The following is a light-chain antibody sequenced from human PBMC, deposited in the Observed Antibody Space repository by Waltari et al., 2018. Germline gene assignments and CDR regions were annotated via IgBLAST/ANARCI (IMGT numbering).Light chain of an antibody. CDR2: DAS. CDR1: QSVDTY. Sequence: EIVLTQSPATLSLSPGERASLSCRASQSVDTYLAWYQQKPGQAPRLLIYDASNRATGIPARFSVSGSGTDFTLTISSLEPEDFAVYYCRQRSNWVTFGGGTKVEIK. V-gene: IGKV3-11*01. CDR3: RQRSNWVT. J-gene: IGKJ4*01.